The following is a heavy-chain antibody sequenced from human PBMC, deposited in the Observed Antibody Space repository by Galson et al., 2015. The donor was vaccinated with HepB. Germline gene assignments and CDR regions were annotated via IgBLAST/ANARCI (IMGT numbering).Heavy chain of an antibody. D-gene: IGHD2-2*02. J-gene: IGHJ3*02. CDR3: AKEATGYCSSTSCYTGVAFDI. CDR2: ISGSGGST. Sequence: SLRLSCAASGFTFSSYAMSWVRQAPEKGLEGVSAISGSGGSTYYADSVKGRFTISRDNSKNTLYLQMNSLRAEDTAVYYCAKEATGYCSSTSCYTGVAFDIWGQGTMVTVSS. CDR1: GFTFSSYA. V-gene: IGHV3-23*01.